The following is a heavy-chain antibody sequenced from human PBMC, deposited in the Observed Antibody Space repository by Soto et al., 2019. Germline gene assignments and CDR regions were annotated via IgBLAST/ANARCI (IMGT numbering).Heavy chain of an antibody. Sequence: EVQLLESGGGLVQPGGSLRLSCVASGFTFSSYAMSWVRQAPGKGLEWVAAISASGGATLYADSVRGRLTISRDNPKNTLYLQMNSLRAEDTAVYYCAKDCEPYSNYGYFDLWGRGTLVTVSS. D-gene: IGHD4-4*01. CDR3: AKDCEPYSNYGYFDL. J-gene: IGHJ2*01. CDR1: GFTFSSYA. V-gene: IGHV3-23*01. CDR2: ISASGGAT.